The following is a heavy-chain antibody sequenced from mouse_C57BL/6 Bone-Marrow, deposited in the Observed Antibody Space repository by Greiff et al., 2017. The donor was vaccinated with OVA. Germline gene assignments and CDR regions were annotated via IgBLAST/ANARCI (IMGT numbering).Heavy chain of an antibody. V-gene: IGHV4-1*01. CDR1: GIDFSRYW. J-gene: IGHJ4*01. D-gene: IGHD1-1*01. CDR2: INPDSSTI. CDR3: ASGDYYGSSYRGYAMDY. Sequence: EVQLVESGGGLVQPGGSLKLSCAASGIDFSRYWMSWVRRAPGKGLEWIGEINPDSSTINYAPSLKDKFIISRDNAKNTLYLQRSKVRSEDTALYNCASGDYYGSSYRGYAMDYWGQGTAVTVSS.